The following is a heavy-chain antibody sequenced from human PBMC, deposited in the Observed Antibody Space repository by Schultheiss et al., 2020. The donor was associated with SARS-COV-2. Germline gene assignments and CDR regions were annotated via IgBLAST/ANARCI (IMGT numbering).Heavy chain of an antibody. D-gene: IGHD3-22*01. Sequence: GSLRLSCTVSGGSISSYYWSWIRQPPGKGLEWIGYIYYSGSTNYNPSLKSRVTISVDTSKNQFSLKLSSVTAADTAVYYCARDQGYYDSSGYYGDFDYWGPGTLVTVSS. V-gene: IGHV4-59*01. CDR2: IYYSGST. CDR1: GGSISSYY. J-gene: IGHJ4*02. CDR3: ARDQGYYDSSGYYGDFDY.